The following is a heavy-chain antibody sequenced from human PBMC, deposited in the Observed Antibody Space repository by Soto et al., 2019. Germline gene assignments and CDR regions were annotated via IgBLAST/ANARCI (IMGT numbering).Heavy chain of an antibody. V-gene: IGHV5-51*01. CDR1: GITSTTYA. Sequence: KVSCKASGITSTTYAIHWVRQMPGKGLEWMGIIYPGDSDTKYSPSLQGQVTISADTSISTAYLQWTSLKASDTAMYYCARSRRGAYSSGWYSPSGYYNYGIDVWGQGTKVTVSS. D-gene: IGHD6-19*01. CDR2: IYPGDSDT. J-gene: IGHJ6*02. CDR3: ARSRRGAYSSGWYSPSGYYNYGIDV.